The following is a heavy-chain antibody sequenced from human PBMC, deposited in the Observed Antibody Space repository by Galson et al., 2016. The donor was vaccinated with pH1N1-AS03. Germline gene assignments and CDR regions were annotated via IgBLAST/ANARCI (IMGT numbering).Heavy chain of an antibody. CDR3: ADGLTIAFDF. CDR1: GGSISSSTW. V-gene: IGHV4-4*02. CDR2: IYHSGST. J-gene: IGHJ3*01. Sequence: SETLSLTCVVSGGSISSSTWWSWVRQSPRKGLEWIGEIYHSGSTNYNPSLKSRVTMSVDKSKNQFSLKLNSVTAADTAVYYCADGLTIAFDFGGQGTKVTVSS. D-gene: IGHD3/OR15-3a*01.